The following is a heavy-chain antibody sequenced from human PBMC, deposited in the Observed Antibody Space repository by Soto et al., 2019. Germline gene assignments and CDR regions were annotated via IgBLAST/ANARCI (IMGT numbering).Heavy chain of an antibody. D-gene: IGHD6-6*01. CDR1: GYTFTGYY. V-gene: IGHV1-2*04. CDR3: ARDSVEAARTSHYGMDV. J-gene: IGHJ6*02. CDR2: INPNSGGT. Sequence: ASVKVSCKASGYTFTGYYMHWVRQAPGQGLEWMGWINPNSGGTNYAQKFQGWVTMTRDTSISTAYMELSRLRSDDTAVYYCARDSVEAARTSHYGMDVWGQGTTVTVSS.